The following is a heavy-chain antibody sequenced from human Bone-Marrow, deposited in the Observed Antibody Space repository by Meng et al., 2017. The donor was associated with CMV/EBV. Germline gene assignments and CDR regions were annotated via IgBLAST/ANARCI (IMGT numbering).Heavy chain of an antibody. CDR1: GYTFTSYG. Sequence: ASVKVSCKASGYTFTSYGISWVRQAPGQGLEWMGWISAYNGNTNYAQKLQGRVTMTTDTSTSTAYMELRSLRSDDTAVYYCARDGDRYGYCSSTSCAPGGYWGQGTLVTVSS. CDR3: ARDGDRYGYCSSTSCAPGGY. D-gene: IGHD2-2*01. V-gene: IGHV1-18*01. J-gene: IGHJ4*02. CDR2: ISAYNGNT.